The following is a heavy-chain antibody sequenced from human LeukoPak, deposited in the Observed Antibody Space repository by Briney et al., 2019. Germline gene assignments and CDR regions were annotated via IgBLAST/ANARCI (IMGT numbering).Heavy chain of an antibody. CDR1: GGTFSSYA. CDR3: ARGGRDSNSYYYYMDV. J-gene: IGHJ6*03. CDR2: IIPISGTA. Sequence: SVKVSCKASGGTFSSYAISWVRQPPGQGLEWMGGIIPISGTANYAQKFQGRVTITTDESTSTAYMELSSLRSEDTAVYYCARGGRDSNSYYYYMDVWGKGTTVTVSS. V-gene: IGHV1-69*05. D-gene: IGHD2-21*02.